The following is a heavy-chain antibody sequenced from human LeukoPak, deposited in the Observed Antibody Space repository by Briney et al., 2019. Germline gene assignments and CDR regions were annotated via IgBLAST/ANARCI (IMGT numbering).Heavy chain of an antibody. J-gene: IGHJ4*02. CDR3: AKDPGGAAAGGFDY. CDR1: GFTFSSYG. Sequence: GGSLRLSCAASGFTFSSYGIHWVRQAPGKGLEWVAFIRYDGSNKYYTDSVKGRFTISRDNSKNTLYLQMNSLRAEDTAVYYCAKDPGGAAAGGFDYWGQGTLVTVSS. CDR2: IRYDGSNK. V-gene: IGHV3-30*02. D-gene: IGHD6-13*01.